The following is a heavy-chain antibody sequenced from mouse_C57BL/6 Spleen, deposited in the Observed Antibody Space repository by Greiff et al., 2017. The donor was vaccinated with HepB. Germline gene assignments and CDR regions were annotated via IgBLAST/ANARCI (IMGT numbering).Heavy chain of an antibody. CDR1: GFTFSDYY. V-gene: IGHV5-12*01. CDR3: ARSYYGSSCFAY. D-gene: IGHD1-1*01. CDR2: ISNGGGST. J-gene: IGHJ3*01. Sequence: EVMLVESGGGLVQPGGSLKLSCAASGFTFSDYYMYWVRQTPEKRLEWVAYISNGGGSTYYPDTVKGRFTISRDNAKNTLYLQMSRLKSEDTAMYYCARSYYGSSCFAYWGQGTLVTVSA.